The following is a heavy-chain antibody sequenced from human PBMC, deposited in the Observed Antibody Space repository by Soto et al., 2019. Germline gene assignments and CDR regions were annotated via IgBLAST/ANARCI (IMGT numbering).Heavy chain of an antibody. CDR2: IYSGGST. V-gene: IGHV3-66*01. J-gene: IGHJ6*02. CDR3: ARAEQYYYYGMDV. Sequence: ETLSLTCAVSGGSISSSNWWSWVRQAPGKGLEWVSFIYSGGSTYYANSVKGRFTISRDNSKNTLYLQMGSLRAEDMAVYYCARAEQYYYYGMDVWGQGTTVTVSS. CDR1: GGSISSSNW.